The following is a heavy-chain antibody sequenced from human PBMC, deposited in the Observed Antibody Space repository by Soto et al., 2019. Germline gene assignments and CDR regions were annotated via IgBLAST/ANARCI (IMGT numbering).Heavy chain of an antibody. V-gene: IGHV4-34*01. J-gene: IGHJ6*02. CDR3: ARRRRSGYAYYYYGMDV. D-gene: IGHD3-3*01. Sequence: NPSETLSLTCAVYGGSFSGYYWSWIRQPPGKGLEWIGEINHSGSTNYNPSLKSRVTISVDTSKNQFSLKLSSVTAADTAVYYCARRRRSGYAYYYYGMDVWGQGTTVTVSS. CDR1: GGSFSGYY. CDR2: INHSGST.